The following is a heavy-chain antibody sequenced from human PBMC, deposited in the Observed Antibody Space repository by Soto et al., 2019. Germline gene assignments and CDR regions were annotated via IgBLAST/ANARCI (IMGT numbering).Heavy chain of an antibody. CDR1: SVTFSVYT. CDR3: ARELYNFGSYFDY. J-gene: IGHJ4*02. CDR2: IRSTSSHS. Sequence: AGSLRLSCAASSVTFSVYTMHWVRQDPGKGLEWVASIRSTSSHSYYADSVKGRFTISRDNAKNSVSLQMDSLRADDTSVYFCARELYNFGSYFDYWAQGALVTVSS. D-gene: IGHD1-20*01. V-gene: IGHV3-21*01.